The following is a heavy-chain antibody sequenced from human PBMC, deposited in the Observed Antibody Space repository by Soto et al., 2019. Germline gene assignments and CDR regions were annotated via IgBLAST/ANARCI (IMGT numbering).Heavy chain of an antibody. D-gene: IGHD1-7*01. CDR3: AKDFSDIWDYRRDFDY. CDR1: GFTFDDYA. J-gene: IGHJ4*02. CDR2: ISWNSGSI. V-gene: IGHV3-9*01. Sequence: PGGSLRLSCGASGFTFDDYAMLWVRQAPGKGLEWVSGISWNSGSIAYADSVKGRFTISRDNAKNSLYLQMNSLTPEDTALYYCAKDFSDIWDYRRDFDYWGQGTLVTVSS.